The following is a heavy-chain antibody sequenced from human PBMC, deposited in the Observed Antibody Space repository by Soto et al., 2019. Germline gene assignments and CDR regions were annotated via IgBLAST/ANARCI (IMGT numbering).Heavy chain of an antibody. CDR1: GYSISSGYY. CDR3: ARDQGITMVRSYYSYYGMDV. D-gene: IGHD3-10*01. V-gene: IGHV4-38-2*02. Sequence: SETLSLTCAVSGYSISSGYYWGWIRQPPGKGLEWIGSIYHSGSTYYNPSLKSRVTISVDTSKNQFSLKLSSVTAADTAVYYCARDQGITMVRSYYSYYGMDVWGQGTTVTVS. CDR2: IYHSGST. J-gene: IGHJ6*02.